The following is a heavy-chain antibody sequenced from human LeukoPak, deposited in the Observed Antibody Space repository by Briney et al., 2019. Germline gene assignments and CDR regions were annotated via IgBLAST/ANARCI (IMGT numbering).Heavy chain of an antibody. CDR3: ARDLSSSGWAGHNWFDP. CDR1: GGSVSSGSYY. J-gene: IGHJ5*02. CDR2: IYYSGST. V-gene: IGHV4-61*01. D-gene: IGHD6-19*01. Sequence: ASETLSLTCTVSGGSVSSGSYYWSWIRQPPGKGLEWIGYIYYSGSTNYNPSLKSRVTISVDTSKNQFSLKLSSVTAADTAVYYCARDLSSSGWAGHNWFDPWGQGTLVTVSS.